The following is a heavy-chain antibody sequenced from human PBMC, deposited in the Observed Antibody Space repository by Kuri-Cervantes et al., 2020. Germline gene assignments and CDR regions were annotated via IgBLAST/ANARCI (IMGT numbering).Heavy chain of an antibody. CDR2: IRYDGSNQ. V-gene: IGHV3-30*02. CDR3: ARGDLAVAGTGLGY. CDR1: GFTFSIYW. D-gene: IGHD6-19*01. Sequence: GGSLRLSCAASGFTFSIYWMHWVRQSPGKGLDWVAFIRYDGSNQYYADSVKGRFTISRHNSKNTLYLQMNSLRAEDTAVYYCARGDLAVAGTGLGYWGQGTLVTVSS. J-gene: IGHJ4*02.